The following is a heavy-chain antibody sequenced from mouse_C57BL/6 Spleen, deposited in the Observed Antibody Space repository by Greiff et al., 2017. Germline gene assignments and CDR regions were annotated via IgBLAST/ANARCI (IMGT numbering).Heavy chain of an antibody. J-gene: IGHJ3*01. CDR3: ARPEGNWDWFAY. CDR2: IDPSDSET. D-gene: IGHD4-1*01. CDR1: GYTFTSYW. Sequence: QVQLQQPGAELVRPGSSVKLSCKASGYTFTSYWMHWVKQRPIQGLEWIGNIDPSDSETHYNQKFKDKATLTVDKSSSTAYMQLSSLTSEDSAVYYCARPEGNWDWFAYWGQGTLVTVSA. V-gene: IGHV1-52*01.